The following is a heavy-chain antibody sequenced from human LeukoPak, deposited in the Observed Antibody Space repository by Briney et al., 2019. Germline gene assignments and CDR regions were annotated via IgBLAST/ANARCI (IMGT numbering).Heavy chain of an antibody. V-gene: IGHV3-23*01. D-gene: IGHD5/OR15-5a*01. CDR3: AKDQRFSLRTPTWDV. CDR1: GFTFSSYA. J-gene: IGHJ6*04. CDR2: ISGSGAST. Sequence: GGSLRLSCAASGFTFSSYAMSWVRQAPGKGLEWVSAISGSGASTYYADSVKGRFTISRDNSKNTLYLQMNSLRAEDTALYYCAKDQRFSLRTPTWDVWGKGTTVTVSS.